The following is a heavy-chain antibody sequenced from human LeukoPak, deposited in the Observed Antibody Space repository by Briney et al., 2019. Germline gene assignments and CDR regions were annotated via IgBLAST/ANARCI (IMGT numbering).Heavy chain of an antibody. V-gene: IGHV3-23*01. CDR3: TGNYYGSGSYADFDY. J-gene: IGHJ4*02. Sequence: GGSLRLSCAASGFTFSSYAMSWVRQAPGKGLEWVSSSSVGGNTHFPDAVSGAFTSSRDNSKNTLYLEMDSLKTEDTAVYCCTGNYYGSGSYADFDYWGQGTLVTVSS. CDR2: SSVGGNT. CDR1: GFTFSSYA. D-gene: IGHD3-10*01.